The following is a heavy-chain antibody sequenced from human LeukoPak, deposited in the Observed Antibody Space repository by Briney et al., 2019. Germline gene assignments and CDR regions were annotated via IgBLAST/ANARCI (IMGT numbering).Heavy chain of an antibody. J-gene: IGHJ3*02. Sequence: SGPALVKPTQTLTLTCTFSGFSLSTSGMCVSWIRQTPGKALEWLARIDWDDDKYYSTSLKTRLTISKDTSKNQVVLTMTNMDPVDTATYYCARIRSRQLTSSSSWPDDDAFDIWGQGTMVTVSS. CDR2: IDWDDDK. CDR3: ARIRSRQLTSSSSWPDDDAFDI. V-gene: IGHV2-70*11. CDR1: GFSLSTSGMC. D-gene: IGHD6-13*01.